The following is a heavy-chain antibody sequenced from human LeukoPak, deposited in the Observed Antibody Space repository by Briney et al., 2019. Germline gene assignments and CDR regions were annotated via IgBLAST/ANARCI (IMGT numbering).Heavy chain of an antibody. Sequence: SQTLSLTCALSGDSVSSSTVAWNWIRQSPSRGLEWLGRTYYRSKWYHDYAVSVKSRVTFDPDTSKNHFSLQLNSVTPEDTAVYFCARGGASPGRNTFDIWGQGTVVTVSS. CDR1: GDSVSSSTVA. CDR3: ARGGASPGRNTFDI. CDR2: TYYRSKWYH. V-gene: IGHV6-1*01. D-gene: IGHD1-26*01. J-gene: IGHJ3*02.